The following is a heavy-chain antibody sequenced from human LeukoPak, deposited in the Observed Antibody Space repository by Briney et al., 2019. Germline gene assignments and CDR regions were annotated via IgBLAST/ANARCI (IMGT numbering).Heavy chain of an antibody. CDR1: GGSISSSSYY. D-gene: IGHD3-10*01. J-gene: IGHJ5*02. Sequence: SETLSLTCTVSGGSISSSSYYWGWIRQPPGKGLEWIGSIYYSGSTYYNPSLKSRVTISVDTSKNQFSLKLSSVTAADTAVYYCARVPTYYYGSGSYPWGQGTLVTVSS. CDR2: IYYSGST. V-gene: IGHV4-39*07. CDR3: ARVPTYYYGSGSYP.